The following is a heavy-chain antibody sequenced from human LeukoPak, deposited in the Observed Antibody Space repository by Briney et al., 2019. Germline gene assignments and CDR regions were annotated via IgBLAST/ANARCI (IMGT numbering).Heavy chain of an antibody. CDR1: LYTFTSDY. D-gene: IGHD1-7*01. CDR3: ARRGIDWNYPYYYYYMDV. Sequence: GASLKGSCEASLYTFTSDYMHWVRQAPGHGLERMGIINPSGGSTSYAQKFQGRVTMTRDMSTSTVYMELSSLRSEDTAVYYCARRGIDWNYPYYYYYMDVWGKGTTVTVSS. J-gene: IGHJ6*03. CDR2: INPSGGST. V-gene: IGHV1-46*01.